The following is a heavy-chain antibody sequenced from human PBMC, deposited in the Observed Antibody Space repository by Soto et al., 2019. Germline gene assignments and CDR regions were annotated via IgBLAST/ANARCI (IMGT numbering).Heavy chain of an antibody. J-gene: IGHJ5*02. Sequence: QITLKESGPTLVNPTQTLTLTCTFSGFSLSTSGVDVGWFRQLPGKALEWLVIIYWDDDKPYSPSMNSRLTITKDTSNNQVILTVTNMDPKDTATYVCAHSEVVSKNFDPWGQGTLVTVSS. D-gene: IGHD2-8*02. V-gene: IGHV2-5*02. CDR3: AHSEVVSKNFDP. CDR1: GFSLSTSGVD. CDR2: IYWDDDK.